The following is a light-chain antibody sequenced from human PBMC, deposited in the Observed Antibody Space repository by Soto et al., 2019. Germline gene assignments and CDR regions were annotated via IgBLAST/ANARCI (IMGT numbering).Light chain of an antibody. CDR2: WGS. Sequence: DIVMTQSPDSLAVSLGERATINCTSSQSVLYGANSKSHLAWYQHKPGQPPKLLIYWGSTRGSGVPDRFSGSGFGTDFTLTISSLQPEDVAVYYGQLYVCFPMYTFGRGTKVEIK. J-gene: IGKJ2*01. CDR3: QLYVCFPMYT. CDR1: QSVLYGANSKSH. V-gene: IGKV4-1*01.